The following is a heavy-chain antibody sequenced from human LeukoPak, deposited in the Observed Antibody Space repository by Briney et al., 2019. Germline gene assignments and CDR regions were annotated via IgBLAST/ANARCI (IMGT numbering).Heavy chain of an antibody. Sequence: ASVKVSCKASGYTFTSYYMHWVRQAPGQGLEWMGIINPSGGSTSYAQKFQGRVTMTRDMSTSTVYMELSSLRSEDTAVYYCATVTKAKDTVVVVAATSWFDPWGQGTLVTVSS. CDR1: GYTFTSYY. J-gene: IGHJ5*02. CDR2: INPSGGST. D-gene: IGHD2-15*01. CDR3: ATVTKAKDTVVVVAATSWFDP. V-gene: IGHV1-46*01.